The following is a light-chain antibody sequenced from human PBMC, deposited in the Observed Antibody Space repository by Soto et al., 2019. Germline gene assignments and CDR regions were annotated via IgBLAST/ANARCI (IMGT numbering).Light chain of an antibody. CDR2: EVS. V-gene: IGLV2-14*01. CDR1: SSDVGGYNY. Sequence: QSALTQPVSVSGSPGQSITISCTGTSSDVGGYNYVSWYQQHPGKAPKVMIYEVSKRPSGVSNRFSGSKSGNTASLTISGLQAEDEADYYCSSYTSSSTRVFGTGTKLTVL. CDR3: SSYTSSSTRV. J-gene: IGLJ1*01.